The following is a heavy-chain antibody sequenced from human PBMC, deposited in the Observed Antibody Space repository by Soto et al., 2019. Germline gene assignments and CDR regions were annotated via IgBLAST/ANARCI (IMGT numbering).Heavy chain of an antibody. CDR3: ARFRRNYFDE. V-gene: IGHV4-59*01. CDR1: GDSMSPFY. Sequence: QVQLQESGPGLVKPSETLSLTCTVSGDSMSPFYWSWIRQPPGKGLEWIGYIYHIGTTTYNPSLKSRVTISLDSSKNQFSLKLSSVTAADTAVYCCARFRRNYFDEWGQGTLVTVSS. J-gene: IGHJ4*02. D-gene: IGHD3-10*01. CDR2: IYHIGTT.